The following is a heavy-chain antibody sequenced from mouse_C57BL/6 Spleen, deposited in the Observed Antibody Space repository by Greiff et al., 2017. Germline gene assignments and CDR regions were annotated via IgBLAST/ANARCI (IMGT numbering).Heavy chain of an antibody. Sequence: VKLMESGGGLVQPGGSLSLSCAASGFTFTDYYMSWVRQPPGKALEWLGFIRNKANGYTTEYSASVKGRFTISRDNSQSILYLQMNALRAEDSATYYCASLDGFWYFDVWGTGTTVTVSS. CDR3: ASLDGFWYFDV. D-gene: IGHD2-3*01. CDR2: IRNKANGYTT. CDR1: GFTFTDYY. J-gene: IGHJ1*03. V-gene: IGHV7-3*01.